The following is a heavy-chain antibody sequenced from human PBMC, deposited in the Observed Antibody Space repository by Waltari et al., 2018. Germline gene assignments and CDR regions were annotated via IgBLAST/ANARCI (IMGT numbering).Heavy chain of an antibody. D-gene: IGHD3-22*01. CDR1: GGSISSYY. CDR2: IYYSGST. J-gene: IGHJ4*02. V-gene: IGHV4-59*01. Sequence: QVQLQESGPGLVKPSETLSLTCTVSGGSISSYYWRWIRQPPGKGLEWIGYIYYSGSTNYNPSLKSRVTISVDTSKNQFSLKLSSVTAADTAVYYCARGTNYYDSSGYFAHFDYWGQGTLVTVSS. CDR3: ARGTNYYDSSGYFAHFDY.